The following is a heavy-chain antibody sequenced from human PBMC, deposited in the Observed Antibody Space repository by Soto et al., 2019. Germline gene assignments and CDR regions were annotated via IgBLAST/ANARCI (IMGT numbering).Heavy chain of an antibody. Sequence: PGGSLRLSCAASGFTFSSYEMNWVRQAPGKGLEWVSYISSSGSTIYYADSVKGRFTTSRDNAKNSLYLQMNSLRAEDTAVYYCARVAGSSGYYLYYYYYYGMDVWGQGTTVTVSS. CDR3: ARVAGSSGYYLYYYYYYGMDV. D-gene: IGHD3-22*01. CDR2: ISSSGSTI. V-gene: IGHV3-48*03. CDR1: GFTFSSYE. J-gene: IGHJ6*02.